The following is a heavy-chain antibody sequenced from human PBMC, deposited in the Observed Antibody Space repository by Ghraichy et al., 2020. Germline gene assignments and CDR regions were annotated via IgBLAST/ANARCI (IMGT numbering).Heavy chain of an antibody. CDR1: GGSISNDY. D-gene: IGHD1-1*01. Sequence: SETLSLTCTVSGGSISNDYWSWIRQPPEKGLEWIAYIHYSGSTNHNPSLKSRVSISLDTSKSQFSLKLSSVTTADTAVYYCARGVLELNPYYWGQGTLVTVSS. CDR3: ARGVLELNPYY. CDR2: IHYSGST. J-gene: IGHJ4*02. V-gene: IGHV4-59*01.